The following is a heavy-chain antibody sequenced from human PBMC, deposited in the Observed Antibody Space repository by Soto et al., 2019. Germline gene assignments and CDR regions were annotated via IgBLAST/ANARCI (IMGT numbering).Heavy chain of an antibody. J-gene: IGHJ4*02. Sequence: SETLSLTCTVSGGSISSYYWSWIRQPPGKGLEWIGYIYYSGSTNYNPSLKSRVTISVDTSKNQFSLKLSSVTAADTAVYYCARERTTALGFDYWGQGTLVTVSS. D-gene: IGHD1-7*01. CDR3: ARERTTALGFDY. V-gene: IGHV4-59*12. CDR2: IYYSGST. CDR1: GGSISSYY.